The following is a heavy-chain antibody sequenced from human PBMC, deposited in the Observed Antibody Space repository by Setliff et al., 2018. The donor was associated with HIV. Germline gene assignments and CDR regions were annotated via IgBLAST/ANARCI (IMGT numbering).Heavy chain of an antibody. J-gene: IGHJ4*02. CDR1: ADTFTNFL. Sequence: ASVKVSCKASADTFTNFLIHWVRQAPGQGLEWMGWINTDSGSPTYAQAFTGRFVMSRDTSVSTAFLQLTSLKAEDTAVYYCARWSHDTGGADYNAFDSWGQGTLVTVSS. D-gene: IGHD3-10*01. V-gene: IGHV7-4-1*02. CDR2: INTDSGSP. CDR3: ARWSHDTGGADYNAFDS.